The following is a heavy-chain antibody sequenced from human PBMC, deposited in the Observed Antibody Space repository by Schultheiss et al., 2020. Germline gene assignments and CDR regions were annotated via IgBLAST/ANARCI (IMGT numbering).Heavy chain of an antibody. V-gene: IGHV4-59*05. D-gene: IGHD1-1*01. CDR2: GFYTGTT. Sequence: SQTLSLTCSVSGDSISRNYWSWIRQPPGKGLEWIGGGFYTGTTYYSPSLQRRVTISVDRSRNQFSLKLISVTAADTAVYYCARQQVGSNWFDPWGQGTRVTVSS. J-gene: IGHJ5*02. CDR1: GDSISRNY. CDR3: ARQQVGSNWFDP.